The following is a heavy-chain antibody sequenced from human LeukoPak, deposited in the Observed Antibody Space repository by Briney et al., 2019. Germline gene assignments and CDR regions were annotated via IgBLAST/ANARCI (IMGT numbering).Heavy chain of an antibody. Sequence: SETLSLTCTVSGGSISSYYWSWIRQPPGKGLEWIGYIYYSGSTNYNPSLKSRVTISVDTSKNQFSLKLSSVTAADTAVYYCARQYYYGSTYFDLWGRGTLVTVSS. CDR2: IYYSGST. CDR1: GGSISSYY. CDR3: ARQYYYGSTYFDL. J-gene: IGHJ2*01. V-gene: IGHV4-59*08. D-gene: IGHD3-10*01.